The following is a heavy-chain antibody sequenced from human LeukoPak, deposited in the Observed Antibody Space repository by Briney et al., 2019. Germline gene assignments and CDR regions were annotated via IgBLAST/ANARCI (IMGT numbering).Heavy chain of an antibody. J-gene: IGHJ5*02. CDR1: GFTSSSYW. Sequence: SGGSLRLSCAASGFTSSSYWMHWVRQAPGKGLVWVSRINSDGSSASYADSVKGRFTISRDNAKNTLYLQMNSLRAEDTAVYYCAREGGSSSWWWNNWFDPWGQGTLVTVSS. V-gene: IGHV3-74*01. CDR3: AREGGSSSWWWNNWFDP. CDR2: INSDGSSA. D-gene: IGHD6-13*01.